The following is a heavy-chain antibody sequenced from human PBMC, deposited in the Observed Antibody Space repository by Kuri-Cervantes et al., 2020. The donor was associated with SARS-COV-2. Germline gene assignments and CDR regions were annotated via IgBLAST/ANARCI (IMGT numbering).Heavy chain of an antibody. CDR2: ISYDGSNK. J-gene: IGHJ4*02. V-gene: IGHV3-30-3*01. Sequence: GGSLRLSCAASGFTVSSNYMSWVRQAPGKGLEWVAVISYDGSNKYYADSVKGRFTISRDNSKNTLYLQMNSLRAEDTAVYYCASCRGGGYGCAFDYWGQGTLVTVSS. D-gene: IGHD5-12*01. CDR1: GFTVSSNY. CDR3: ASCRGGGYGCAFDY.